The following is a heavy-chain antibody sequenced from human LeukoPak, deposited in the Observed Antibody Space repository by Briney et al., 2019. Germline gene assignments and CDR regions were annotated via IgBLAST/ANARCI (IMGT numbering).Heavy chain of an antibody. D-gene: IGHD3-22*01. CDR2: ISAYNGNT. CDR1: GYTFTSYG. J-gene: IGHJ4*02. Sequence: ASVKVSCKASGYTFTSYGISWVRQAPGQGLERMGWISAYNGNTNYAQKLQGRVTMTTDTSTSTAYMELRSLRSDDTAVYYCARGMNRYYDSSGYYWGQGTLVTVSS. CDR3: ARGMNRYYDSSGYY. V-gene: IGHV1-18*01.